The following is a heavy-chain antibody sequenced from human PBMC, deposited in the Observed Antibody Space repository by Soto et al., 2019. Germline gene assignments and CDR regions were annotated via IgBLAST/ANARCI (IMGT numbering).Heavy chain of an antibody. Sequence: PGGSLRLSCAASGFTFNDYVFHWVRQAPAKGLEWVALISYDGSNKYYADSVKGRFTISRDNSKNTLYLQMNSLSPEDTAVYYCARDPGGDYYYYYMDVCGQGTTVTVSS. CDR2: ISYDGSNK. J-gene: IGHJ6*03. V-gene: IGHV3-30-3*01. CDR3: ARDPGGDYYYYYMDV. CDR1: GFTFNDYV.